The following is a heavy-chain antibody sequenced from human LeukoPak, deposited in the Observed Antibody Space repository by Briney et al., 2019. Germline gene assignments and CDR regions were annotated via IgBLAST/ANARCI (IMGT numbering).Heavy chain of an antibody. D-gene: IGHD3-22*01. J-gene: IGHJ4*02. CDR1: NASIISSSYY. V-gene: IGHV4-39*01. CDR2: IYYRGRT. CDR3: ARQKILDDNYDSSGYYVDQ. Sequence: SETLSLTCSVSNASIISSSYYWGWIRQPPGKGLEWIGSIYYRGRTYYNPSLKIRDTISADPSKDQFSLNLNSVTASDTAVYYCARQKILDDNYDSSGYYVDQWGQGSLVTVSS.